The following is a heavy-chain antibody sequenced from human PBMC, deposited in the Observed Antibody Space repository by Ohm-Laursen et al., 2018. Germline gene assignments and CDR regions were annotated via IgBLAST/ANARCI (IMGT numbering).Heavy chain of an antibody. CDR1: GFTISSYS. D-gene: IGHD6-13*01. Sequence: LRLSCSASGFTISSYSMNWVRQAPGKGLEWVSSISSLGRYIYYADSVKGRFTISRDTVKNALYLQMNSLRAEDTAVYYCASGLYSNSWFIEEDYWGQGTLVTVSS. CDR3: ASGLYSNSWFIEEDY. J-gene: IGHJ4*02. CDR2: ISSLGRYI. V-gene: IGHV3-21*01.